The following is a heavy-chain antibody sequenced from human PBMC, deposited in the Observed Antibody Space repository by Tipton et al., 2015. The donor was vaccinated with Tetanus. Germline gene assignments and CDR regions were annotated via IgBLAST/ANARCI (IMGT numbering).Heavy chain of an antibody. D-gene: IGHD2-8*01. CDR2: INTSGSS. V-gene: IGHV4-4*07. Sequence: GLVKPSETLSLICTVSGGSISSYYWSWIRQSAAMGLEWIGRINTSGSSDYNPSLKGRVTMSVDTSRTLFSLTLIAVTAADTAVYFCARGLIDDFLGSRIYFDSWGPGTLVTVSS. J-gene: IGHJ4*02. CDR1: GGSISSYY. CDR3: ARGLIDDFLGSRIYFDS.